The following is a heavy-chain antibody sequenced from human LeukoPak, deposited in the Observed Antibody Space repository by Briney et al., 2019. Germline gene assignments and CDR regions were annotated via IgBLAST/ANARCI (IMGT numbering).Heavy chain of an antibody. CDR2: IYYSGST. V-gene: IGHV4-59*08. J-gene: IGHJ4*02. CDR3: ARVIPPPGYCSGGSCPSYYFDY. Sequence: SETLSLTCTVSGGSISSYYWSWIRQPPGKGLEWIGYIYYSGSTNYNPSLKSRVTISVGTSKNQFSLKLSSVTAADTAVYYCARVIPPPGYCSGGSCPSYYFDYWGQGTLVTVSS. D-gene: IGHD2-15*01. CDR1: GGSISSYY.